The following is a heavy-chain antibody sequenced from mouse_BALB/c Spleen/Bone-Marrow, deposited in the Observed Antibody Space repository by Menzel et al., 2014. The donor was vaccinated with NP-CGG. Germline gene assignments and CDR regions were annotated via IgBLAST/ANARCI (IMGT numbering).Heavy chain of an antibody. V-gene: IGHV2-6-1*01. Sequence: QVQLQQSGPGLVAPSQSLSITCTISGFSLTYYGVHWVRQPPGKGLEWLVVIWSDGSTTYNSSHKSRLSISKDNSKSQVFLKMNSHQADDTAMCYYARHRYYAMDYWGQETSVTVSS. CDR3: ARHRYYAMDY. CDR2: IWSDGST. J-gene: IGHJ4*01. CDR1: GFSLTYYG.